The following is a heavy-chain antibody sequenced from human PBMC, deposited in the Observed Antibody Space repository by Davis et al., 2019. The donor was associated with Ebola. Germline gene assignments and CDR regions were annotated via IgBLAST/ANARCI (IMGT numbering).Heavy chain of an antibody. Sequence: PGGSLRLSCAASGFTFSSYAMHWVRQAPGKGLEWVAVISYDGSNKYYADSVKGRFTISRDNSKNTLYLQMNSLRAEDTAVYYCARALVASGWNYADYYYGMDVWGQGTTVTVSS. CDR2: ISYDGSNK. CDR3: ARALVASGWNYADYYYGMDV. D-gene: IGHD1-7*01. CDR1: GFTFSSYA. J-gene: IGHJ6*02. V-gene: IGHV3-30-3*01.